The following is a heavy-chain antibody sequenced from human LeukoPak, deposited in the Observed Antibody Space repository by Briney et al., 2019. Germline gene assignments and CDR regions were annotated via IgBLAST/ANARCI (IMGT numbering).Heavy chain of an antibody. CDR2: ICGSGGST. Sequence: GGSLRLSCAASGFTFNSYAMSWVRQAPGKGLEWVSAICGSGGSTYYADSVKGLFILSRDNSKNTLYLQMNSLRAEDTAVYHLAKDGATGTWVYYYYCMDVWGKGTTVTVSS. CDR3: AKDGATGTWVYYYYCMDV. J-gene: IGHJ6*04. V-gene: IGHV3-23*01. CDR1: GFTFNSYA. D-gene: IGHD1-1*01.